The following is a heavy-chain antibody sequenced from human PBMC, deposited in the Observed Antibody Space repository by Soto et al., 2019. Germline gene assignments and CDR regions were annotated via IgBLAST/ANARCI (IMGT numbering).Heavy chain of an antibody. CDR2: TYYRSKWFN. V-gene: IGHV6-1*01. CDR1: GDSVSSNSAT. D-gene: IGHD3-10*01. J-gene: IGHJ4*02. Sequence: PSQTLSLTCAISGDSVSSNSATWNWIRQSPSRGLEWLGRTYYRSKWFNDYAVSVKSRITINPDTSKNQISLQLNSVTPEDTAVYYCARGLVITIPSADIAFWDQGVLVTVS. CDR3: ARGLVITIPSADIAF.